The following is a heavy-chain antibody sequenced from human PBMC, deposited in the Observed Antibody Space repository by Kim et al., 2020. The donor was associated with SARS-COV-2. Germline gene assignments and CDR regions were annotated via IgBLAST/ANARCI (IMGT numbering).Heavy chain of an antibody. CDR2: IKQDGSDK. CDR3: ARDRSYYDSSGYRY. D-gene: IGHD3-22*01. V-gene: IGHV3-7*01. Sequence: GGSLRLSCVASGFTFSSYWMSWVRQAPGKGLEWVANIKQDGSDKYYVDSVKGRFTISRDNAKNSLYLQMNSLRAEDTAVYYCARDRSYYDSSGYRYWGQGTLVTVSS. J-gene: IGHJ4*02. CDR1: GFTFSSYW.